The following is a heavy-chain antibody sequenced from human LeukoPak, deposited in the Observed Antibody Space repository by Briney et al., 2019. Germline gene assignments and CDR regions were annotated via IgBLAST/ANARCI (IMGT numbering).Heavy chain of an antibody. Sequence: KPSETLSLTCAVYGGSFSGYYWSWIRQPPGKGLEWIGEILHSGSTNYNPALMSRVTVSVGKSKNQFSLKLRYVTAADTAGYYCARDPEGSGNWFDPWRQVPLVTVSS. J-gene: IGHJ5*02. D-gene: IGHD3-3*01. CDR3: ARDPEGSGNWFDP. CDR1: GGSFSGYY. V-gene: IGHV4-34*12. CDR2: ILHSGST.